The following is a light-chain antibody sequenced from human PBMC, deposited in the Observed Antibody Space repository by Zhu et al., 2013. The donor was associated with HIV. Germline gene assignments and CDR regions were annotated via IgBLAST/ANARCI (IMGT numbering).Light chain of an antibody. CDR1: QSISSW. CDR3: QQYKTKSWT. Sequence: DIQMTQSPSTLSASVGDRVTITCRASQSISSWLAWYQQKPGKAPKLLIYKASSLESGVPSRFSGSGSGTEFTLTISSLQPDDFATYYCQQYKTKSWTFGQGTKVEV. J-gene: IGKJ1*01. V-gene: IGKV1-5*03. CDR2: KAS.